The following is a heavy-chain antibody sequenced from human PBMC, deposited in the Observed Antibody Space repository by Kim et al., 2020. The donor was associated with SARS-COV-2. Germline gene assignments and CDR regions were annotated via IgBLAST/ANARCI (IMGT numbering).Heavy chain of an antibody. J-gene: IGHJ4*02. Sequence: GGSLRLSCAASGFTFSSYGMHWVRQAPGKGLEWVAVIWYDGSNKYYADSVKGRFTISRDNSKNTLYLQMNSLRAEDTAVYYCAKEGSVLWFGELYFDYWGQGTLVTVSS. CDR2: IWYDGSNK. CDR1: GFTFSSYG. D-gene: IGHD3-10*01. V-gene: IGHV3-33*06. CDR3: AKEGSVLWFGELYFDY.